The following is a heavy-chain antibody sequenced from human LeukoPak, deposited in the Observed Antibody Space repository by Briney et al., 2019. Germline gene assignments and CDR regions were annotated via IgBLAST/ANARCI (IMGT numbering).Heavy chain of an antibody. CDR2: IIPIFGTA. D-gene: IGHD2-2*01. CDR3: ARDGVVVPAAMSY. J-gene: IGHJ4*02. CDR1: GYTFTGYY. V-gene: IGHV1-69*06. Sequence: GASVKVSCKASGYTFTGYYIHWVRQAPGQGLEWMGGIIPIFGTANYAQKFQGRVTITADKSTSTAYMELSSLRSEDTAVYYCARDGVVVPAAMSYWGQGTLVTVSS.